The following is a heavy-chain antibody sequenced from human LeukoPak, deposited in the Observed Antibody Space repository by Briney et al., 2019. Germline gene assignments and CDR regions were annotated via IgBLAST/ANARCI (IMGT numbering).Heavy chain of an antibody. CDR2: IYYSGST. V-gene: IGHV4-31*03. Sequence: SQTLSLTCTVSGGSISSGGYSWSWIRQHPGTGLEWIGYIYYSGSTYYNPSLKSRVTISVDTSKNQFSLKLSSVTAADTAVYYCARAMVRGSMDVWGQGTTVTVSS. D-gene: IGHD3-10*01. J-gene: IGHJ6*02. CDR1: GGSISSGGYS. CDR3: ARAMVRGSMDV.